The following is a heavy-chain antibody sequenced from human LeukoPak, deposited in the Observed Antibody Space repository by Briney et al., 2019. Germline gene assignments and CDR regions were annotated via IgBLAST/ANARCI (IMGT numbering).Heavy chain of an antibody. V-gene: IGHV1-18*01. J-gene: IGHJ4*02. CDR2: ISAYNGNT. CDR3: ARGPHGRIYDILTGFDY. Sequence: ASVKVSCKASGYTFTSYGISWVRQAPGQGLEWMGWISAYNGNTNYAQKLQGRVTMTTDTSTSTAYMELRSLRSDDTAMYYCARGPHGRIYDILTGFDYWGQGTLVTASS. CDR1: GYTFTSYG. D-gene: IGHD3-9*01.